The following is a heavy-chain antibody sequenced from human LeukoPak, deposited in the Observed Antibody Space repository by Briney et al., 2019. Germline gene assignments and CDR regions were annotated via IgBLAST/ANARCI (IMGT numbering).Heavy chain of an antibody. CDR2: IIPIFGTA. CDR1: GGTFSSYA. V-gene: IGHV1-69*13. J-gene: IGHJ6*03. CDR3: ASTPPFGMYSSSWSGYYYYYYMDV. D-gene: IGHD6-13*01. Sequence: ASVKVSCKASGGTFSSYAISWVRQAPGQGLEWMGGIIPIFGTANYAQKFQGRVTITADESTSTAYMELSSLRSEDTAVYYCASTPPFGMYSSSWSGYYYYYYMDVWGKGTTVTVSS.